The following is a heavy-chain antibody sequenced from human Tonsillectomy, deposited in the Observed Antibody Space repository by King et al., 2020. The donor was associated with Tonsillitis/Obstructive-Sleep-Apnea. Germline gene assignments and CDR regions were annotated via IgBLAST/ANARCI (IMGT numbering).Heavy chain of an antibody. Sequence: VQLVESGGGLVKRGGSLRLSCAASGFTFSTYSMNWVRQAPGKGLEWVSSISSSSSYIYYADSMKGRFTISRDNAKNSLYLQMNSLRAEDTADYYCARGGHTNPSDYWGQGTLVTVSS. D-gene: IGHD1-14*01. CDR1: GFTFSTYS. V-gene: IGHV3-21*01. J-gene: IGHJ4*02. CDR2: ISSSSSYI. CDR3: ARGGHTNPSDY.